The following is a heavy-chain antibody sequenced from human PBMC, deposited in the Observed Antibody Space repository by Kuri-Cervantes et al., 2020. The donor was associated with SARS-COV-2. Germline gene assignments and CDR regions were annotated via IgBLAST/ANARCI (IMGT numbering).Heavy chain of an antibody. D-gene: IGHD3-3*01. V-gene: IGHV1-2*02. CDR1: GYTFTGYY. CDR2: INPNSGGT. Sequence: ASVKVSCKASGYTFTGYYMHWVRQAPGQGFEWMGWINPNSGGTNYAQKFQGRVTMTRDTSISTAYMELSRLRSDDTAVYYCARGGPITIFGVVTKRFDYWGQGTLVTVS. CDR3: ARGGPITIFGVVTKRFDY. J-gene: IGHJ4*02.